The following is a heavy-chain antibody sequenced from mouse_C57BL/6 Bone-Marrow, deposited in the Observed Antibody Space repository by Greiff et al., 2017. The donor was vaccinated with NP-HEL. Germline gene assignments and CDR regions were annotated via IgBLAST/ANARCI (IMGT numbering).Heavy chain of an antibody. Sequence: QVQLQQPGAELVKPGASVKLSCKASGYTFTSYWMHWVKQRPGQGLEWIGMIHPNSGSTNYNEKFKSKATLTVDKSSSTAYMQLSSLTSEDSAVYYCAREGNSYGYDGYYFDYWGQGTTLTVSS. CDR3: AREGNSYGYDGYYFDY. CDR1: GYTFTSYW. J-gene: IGHJ2*01. V-gene: IGHV1-64*01. D-gene: IGHD2-2*01. CDR2: IHPNSGST.